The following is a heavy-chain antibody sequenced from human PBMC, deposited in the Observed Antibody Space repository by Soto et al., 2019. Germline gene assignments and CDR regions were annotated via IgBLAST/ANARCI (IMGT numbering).Heavy chain of an antibody. CDR1: GGSFSGDC. CDR2: INHSGST. D-gene: IGHD3-9*01. Sequence: SETLSLTCAVYGGSFSGDCWSWIRQPPGKGLEWIGEINHSGSTNYNPSLKSRVTISVDTSKNQFSLKLSSVTAADTAVYYCARETTDGYDILTRNYSYYYMDVWGKGTTVTVSS. V-gene: IGHV4-34*01. CDR3: ARETTDGYDILTRNYSYYYMDV. J-gene: IGHJ6*03.